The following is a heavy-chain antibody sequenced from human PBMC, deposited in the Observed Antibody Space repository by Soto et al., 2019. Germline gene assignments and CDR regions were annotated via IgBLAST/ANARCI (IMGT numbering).Heavy chain of an antibody. V-gene: IGHV3-64*01. CDR2: ISSNGGST. CDR3: ARDRYSSSSDYFDY. CDR1: GFTFSSYA. Sequence: PGGSLRLSCAASGFTFSSYAMHWVRQAPGKGLEYVSAISSNGGSTYYANSVKGRFTISRDNSKNTLYLQMGSLRAEDMAVYYCARDRYSSSSDYFDYWGQGTLVNVSS. J-gene: IGHJ4*02. D-gene: IGHD6-6*01.